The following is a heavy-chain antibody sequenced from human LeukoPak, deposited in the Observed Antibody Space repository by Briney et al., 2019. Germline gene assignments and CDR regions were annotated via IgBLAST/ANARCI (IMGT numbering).Heavy chain of an antibody. J-gene: IGHJ4*02. CDR2: INPRDDST. CDR1: GYTFNSSY. V-gene: IGHV1-46*02. D-gene: IGHD3-22*01. Sequence: ASVKVSCKASGYTFNSSYMHWVRRAPGQGLEWMGIINPRDDSTRYAQKFQGRVTMTKDTSTNTVYMHLSSLSSDDTAVYYCARAYYESSAYRHAVYFDYWGQGTLVTVSS. CDR3: ARAYYESSAYRHAVYFDY.